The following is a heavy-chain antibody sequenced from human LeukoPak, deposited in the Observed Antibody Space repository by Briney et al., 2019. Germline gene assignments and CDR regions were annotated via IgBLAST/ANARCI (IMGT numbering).Heavy chain of an antibody. CDR1: GYTFTDYY. D-gene: IGHD3-10*01. J-gene: IGHJ4*02. Sequence: ASVKVSCKASGYTFTDYYMHWVRQAPGQGLEWMGWINPNSGGTNYAQKFQGRVTMTRDTSISTAYMELSRLRSDDTAVYYCASVGARGSGSYFYWGQGTLVTVSS. CDR3: ASVGARGSGSYFY. CDR2: INPNSGGT. V-gene: IGHV1-2*02.